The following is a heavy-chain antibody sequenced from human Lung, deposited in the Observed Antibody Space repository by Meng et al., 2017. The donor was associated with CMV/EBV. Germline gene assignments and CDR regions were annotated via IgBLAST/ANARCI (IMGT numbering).Heavy chain of an antibody. CDR1: Y. V-gene: IGHV1-2*06. CDR2: INPNSGGT. CDR3: ARGPRADGYYDILTGYRSPYYFDY. D-gene: IGHD3-9*01. Sequence: YMHWVRQAPEQGLEWMERINPNSGGTNYAQKFQGRVTMTRDTSISTAYMELSRLRSDDTAVYYCARGPRADGYYDILTGYRSPYYFDYWGQGTLVTVSS. J-gene: IGHJ4*02.